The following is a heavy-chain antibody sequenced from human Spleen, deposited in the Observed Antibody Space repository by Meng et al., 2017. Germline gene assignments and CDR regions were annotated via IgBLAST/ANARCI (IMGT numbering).Heavy chain of an antibody. Sequence: QVQLQQSGGGLLKPSETLSLTCVGSGGSFSDYTWSWIRHPTGKGLEWIGEINHSGSTNYNPSLESRATISVDTSQNNLSLKLSSVTAADSDVYYCARGPTTMAHDFDYWGQGTLVTVSS. CDR2: INHSGST. J-gene: IGHJ4*02. D-gene: IGHD4-11*01. CDR1: GGSFSDYT. CDR3: ARGPTTMAHDFDY. V-gene: IGHV4-34*01.